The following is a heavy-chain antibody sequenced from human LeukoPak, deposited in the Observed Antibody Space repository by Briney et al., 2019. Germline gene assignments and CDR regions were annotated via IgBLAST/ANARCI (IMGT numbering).Heavy chain of an antibody. CDR3: AHPGMDV. J-gene: IGHJ6*02. Sequence: VSGPTLVNPRQTLTLTCTFSGFSRGSNGVGVGWIREPPGKALECLAVIYGDDDKHYSPSLKSRLTITKDTSKNQVVLTMTNVDPEDTATYYCAHPGMDVWGQGTTVTVSS. V-gene: IGHV2-5*02. CDR2: IYGDDDK. CDR1: GFSRGSNGVG.